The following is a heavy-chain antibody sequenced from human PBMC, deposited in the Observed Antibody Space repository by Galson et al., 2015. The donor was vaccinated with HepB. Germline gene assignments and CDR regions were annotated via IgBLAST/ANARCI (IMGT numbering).Heavy chain of an antibody. CDR1: GGSFSGYY. Sequence: LSLTCAVYGGSFSGYYWSWIRQPPGKGLEWIGEINLSGSTNYNPSLKSRVTISVDTSKNQFSPKLSSVTAADTAVYYCARVIAAAGPPRSFDYWGQGTLVTVSS. J-gene: IGHJ4*02. D-gene: IGHD6-13*01. CDR2: INLSGST. CDR3: ARVIAAAGPPRSFDY. V-gene: IGHV4-34*01.